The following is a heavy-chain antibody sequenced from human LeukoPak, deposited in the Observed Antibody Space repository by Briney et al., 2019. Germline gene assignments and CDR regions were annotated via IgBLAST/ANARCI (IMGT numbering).Heavy chain of an antibody. CDR1: GFTFSSYS. V-gene: IGHV3-48*04. CDR3: ARGVSGYYSLPGY. J-gene: IGHJ4*02. D-gene: IGHD3-22*01. CDR2: ISSSSSTI. Sequence: GGSLRLSCAASGFTFSSYSMNWVRQAPGKGLEWASYISSSSSTIYYADSVKGRFTISRDNAKNSLYLQMNSLRAEDTAVYYCARGVSGYYSLPGYWGQGTLVTVSS.